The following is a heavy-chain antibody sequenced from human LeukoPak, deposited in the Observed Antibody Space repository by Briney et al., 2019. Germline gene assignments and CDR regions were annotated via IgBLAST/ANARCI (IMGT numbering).Heavy chain of an antibody. CDR3: AKSSVGATSGRGTTARFDY. J-gene: IGHJ4*02. CDR2: FSGSGGST. Sequence: GGSLRLSCAASGFTFSSYAMSWVRQAPGKGLEWVSAFSGSGGSTYYADSAKGRFTISRDNSKNTLYLQMNSLRAEDTAVYYCAKSSVGATSGRGTTARFDYWGQGTLVTVSS. V-gene: IGHV3-23*01. D-gene: IGHD1-26*01. CDR1: GFTFSSYA.